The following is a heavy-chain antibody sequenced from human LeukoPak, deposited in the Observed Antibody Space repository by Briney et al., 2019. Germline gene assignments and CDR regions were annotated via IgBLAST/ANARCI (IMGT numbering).Heavy chain of an antibody. CDR2: IYSGGTT. CDR1: GFTVSSNY. V-gene: IGHV3-66*04. J-gene: IGHJ4*02. D-gene: IGHD3-9*01. CDR3: ARRSPAYYDILTGGGPIDY. Sequence: GGSVRLSCAASGFTVSSNYMSWVRQAPGKGLEWVSDIYSGGTTYYADSVKRRFTISRDNSKNTLYLQMNSLRAEDTAVYYCARRSPAYYDILTGGGPIDYWGQGTLVTVSS.